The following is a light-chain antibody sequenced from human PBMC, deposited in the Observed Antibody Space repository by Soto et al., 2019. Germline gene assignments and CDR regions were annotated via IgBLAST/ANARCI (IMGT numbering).Light chain of an antibody. CDR3: QSYDSSLSGVV. V-gene: IGLV1-40*01. Sequence: QSVLTQPPSVSGAPGQRVTISCTGTSAKIGAGYDVHWYQQLPGTALKLLIYGNSNRPSGVPDRFSGSKSGTSATLAITGLQAEDEADDYCQSYDSSLSGVVFGGGTKLTVL. CDR2: GNS. CDR1: SAKIGAGYD. J-gene: IGLJ2*01.